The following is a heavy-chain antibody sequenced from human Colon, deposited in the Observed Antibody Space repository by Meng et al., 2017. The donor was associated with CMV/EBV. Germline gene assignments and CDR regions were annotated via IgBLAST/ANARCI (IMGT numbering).Heavy chain of an antibody. CDR1: GFAFSDYA. CDR2: ISDSLYT. Sequence: AGSLRLSCAASGFAFSDYAMTWVRHAPGKGLEWVSVISDSLYTNYGDPVKGRFTIPRDNSKNTVFLQMNSLRADDTGIYFCAKIRKGGYCSGGSCFDTWGQGTQVTVSS. V-gene: IGHV3-23*01. D-gene: IGHD2-8*02. CDR3: AKIRKGGYCSGGSCFDT. J-gene: IGHJ5*02.